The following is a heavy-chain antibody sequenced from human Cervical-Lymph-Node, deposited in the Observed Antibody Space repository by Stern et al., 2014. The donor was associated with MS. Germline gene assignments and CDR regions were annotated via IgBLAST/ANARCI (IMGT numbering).Heavy chain of an antibody. CDR1: GFTFSDYY. J-gene: IGHJ4*02. CDR3: VRGRNSFDY. Sequence: EVQLVQSGGGLVQPGGSLRLSCVAFGFTFSDYYMDWVRQAPGNGLEWIARTRSKDDSYSSEYAAYVTVLFSNSNDHSKQSLYMQMNSLKTDDTALYYCVRGRNSFDYWGQGALVTVSS. V-gene: IGHV3-72*01. CDR2: TRSKDDSYSS.